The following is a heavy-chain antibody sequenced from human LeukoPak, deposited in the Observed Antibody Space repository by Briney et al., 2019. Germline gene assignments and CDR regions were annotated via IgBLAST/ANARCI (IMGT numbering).Heavy chain of an antibody. CDR1: GGSFSGYY. D-gene: IGHD1-26*01. CDR2: INHSGST. CDR3: ARRVVGATTRGFDY. J-gene: IGHJ4*02. V-gene: IGHV4-34*01. Sequence: SETLSLTCAVYGGSFSGYYWSWIRQPPGKGLEWIGEINHSGSTNYNPSLKSRVTISVDTSKNQFSLKLSSVTAADTAVYYCARRVVGATTRGFDYWGRGTLVTVSS.